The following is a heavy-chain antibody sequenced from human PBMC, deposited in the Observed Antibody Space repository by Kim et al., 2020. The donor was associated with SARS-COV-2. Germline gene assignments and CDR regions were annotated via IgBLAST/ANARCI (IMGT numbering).Heavy chain of an antibody. V-gene: IGHV3-30*04. CDR3: ARDNFRFIAPDAFDI. J-gene: IGHJ3*02. CDR2: ISYDGSNK. CDR1: GFTFSSYA. Sequence: GGSLRLSCAASGFTFSSYAMHWVRQAPGKGLEWVAVISYDGSNKYYVDSVKGRFTISRDNSKNTLYLQMNSLRAEDTAVYYCARDNFRFIAPDAFDIWGQGTMVTVSS. D-gene: IGHD6-13*01.